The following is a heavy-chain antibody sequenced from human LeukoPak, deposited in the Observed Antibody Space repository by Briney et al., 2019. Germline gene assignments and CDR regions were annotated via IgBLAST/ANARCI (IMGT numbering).Heavy chain of an antibody. CDR2: VSTSSSTI. Sequence: GGSLRLPCAASGFTFSSYSMNWVRQAPGKGLEWVSYVSTSSSTIYYAGSVKGRFTISRDNAKNSLYLQMSSLRDDDTAVYFCARSRGVSDYWGQGTLVTVSS. V-gene: IGHV3-48*02. CDR1: GFTFSSYS. J-gene: IGHJ4*02. CDR3: ARSRGVSDY. D-gene: IGHD3-10*01.